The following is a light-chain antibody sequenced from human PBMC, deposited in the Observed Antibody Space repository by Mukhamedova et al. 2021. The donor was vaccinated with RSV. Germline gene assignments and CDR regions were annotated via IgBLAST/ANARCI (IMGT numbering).Light chain of an antibody. CDR3: QQYDDWPLIT. CDR2: GAS. V-gene: IGKV3D-15*01. CDR1: SVGSN. Sequence: SVGSNLAWYQQTPGQAPRLLIYGASTRATVIPDRISGSGSGTEFTLTITNLQSEDFAVYYCQQYDDWPLITFGQGTRLEVK. J-gene: IGKJ5*01.